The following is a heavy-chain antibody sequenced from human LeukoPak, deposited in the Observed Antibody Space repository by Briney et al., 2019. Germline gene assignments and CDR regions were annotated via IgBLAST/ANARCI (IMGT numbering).Heavy chain of an antibody. V-gene: IGHV3-30*18. CDR3: AKERVRGTIYYGLDV. CDR1: GFTFSDSG. J-gene: IGHJ6*02. Sequence: PGGSLRLSCAASGFTFSDSGMHWVRQTPGKGLGWVAVIASYGGNEHYADSVKGRFTISRDNSKNTLYLQISSLRVEDTAVYYCAKERVRGTIYYGLDVWGQGTTVTVSS. CDR2: IASYGGNE. D-gene: IGHD3-10*01.